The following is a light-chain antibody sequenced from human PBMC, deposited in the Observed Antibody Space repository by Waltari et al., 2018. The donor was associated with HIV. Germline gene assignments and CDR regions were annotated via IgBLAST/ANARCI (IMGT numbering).Light chain of an antibody. CDR2: EVN. V-gene: IGLV2-23*02. Sequence: QSALTQPASVSGSPGQSVTISCTGTSSDVGNYNLVSWYQQHPGRAPKLMIYEVNKRPSGVSNRFSGSKSGNTASLTISGLQADDEADYYCCSYASSSTYVFATGTKVIVL. CDR1: SSDVGNYNL. CDR3: CSYASSSTYV. J-gene: IGLJ1*01.